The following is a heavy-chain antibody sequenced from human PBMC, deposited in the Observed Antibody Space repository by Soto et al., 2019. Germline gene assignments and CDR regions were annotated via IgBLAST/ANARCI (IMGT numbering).Heavy chain of an antibody. Sequence: RASVKVSCKASGYTFTSYGISWVRQAPGQGLEWMGWISAYNGNTNYAQKLQGRVTMTTDTSTSTAYMELRSLRSDDTAVYYCARGGGYCSGGSCYVGVYYYYGMDVWGQGTTVTVS. V-gene: IGHV1-18*04. CDR1: GYTFTSYG. CDR2: ISAYNGNT. D-gene: IGHD2-15*01. CDR3: ARGGGYCSGGSCYVGVYYYYGMDV. J-gene: IGHJ6*02.